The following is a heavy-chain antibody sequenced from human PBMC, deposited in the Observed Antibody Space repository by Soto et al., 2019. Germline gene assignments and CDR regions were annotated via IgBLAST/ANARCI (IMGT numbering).Heavy chain of an antibody. Sequence: SETLSLTCTVSGGSISSGGYYWSWIRQHPGKGLEWIGYIYYSGSTYYNPSLKSRVTISVDASKNQFSLKLSSVTAADTAVYYCASGASPDVRGRGVMELFAYWGQGTLVTVSS. V-gene: IGHV4-31*03. CDR3: ASGASPDVRGRGVMELFAY. D-gene: IGHD3-10*01. J-gene: IGHJ4*02. CDR2: IYYSGST. CDR1: GGSISSGGYY.